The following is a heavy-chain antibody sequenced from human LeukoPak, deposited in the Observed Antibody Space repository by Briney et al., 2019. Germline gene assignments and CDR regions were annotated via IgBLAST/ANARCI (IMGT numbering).Heavy chain of an antibody. CDR2: IYYSGST. J-gene: IGHJ4*02. V-gene: IGHV4-31*03. CDR3: ARAPVDTAMIFDY. CDR1: GGSISSGGYY. Sequence: SSQTLSLTCTVSGGSISSGGYYWSWIRQHPGKGLEWIGYIYYSGSTYYNPSLKSRVTISVDTSKNQFSLKLSSVTAADTAVYYCARAPVDTAMIFDYWGQGTLVTVSS. D-gene: IGHD5-18*01.